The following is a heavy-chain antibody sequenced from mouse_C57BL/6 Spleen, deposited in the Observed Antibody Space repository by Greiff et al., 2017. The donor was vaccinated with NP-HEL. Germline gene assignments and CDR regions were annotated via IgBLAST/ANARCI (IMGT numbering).Heavy chain of an antibody. CDR1: GYTFTSYW. D-gene: IGHD2-4*01. CDR2: IDPSDSET. V-gene: IGHV1-52*01. Sequence: QVQLKQPGAELVRPGSSVKLSCKASGYTFTSYWMHWVKQRPIQGLEWIGNIDPSDSETHYNQKFKDKATLTVDKSSSTAYMQLSSLTSEDSAVYYCARTTYYDYDGFAYWGQGTLVTVSA. J-gene: IGHJ3*01. CDR3: ARTTYYDYDGFAY.